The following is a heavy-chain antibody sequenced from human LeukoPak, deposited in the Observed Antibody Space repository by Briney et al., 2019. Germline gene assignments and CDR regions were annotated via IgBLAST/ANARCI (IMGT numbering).Heavy chain of an antibody. Sequence: SETLSLTCTVSGYSISSGYYWGWIRQPPGKGLEWIGSIYYSGSTYYNPSLKSRVTISVDTSKNQFSLKLSSVTAADTAVYYCARHFVPLYYDILTGYYNWFDPWGQGTLVTVSS. J-gene: IGHJ5*02. CDR1: GYSISSGYY. D-gene: IGHD3-9*01. CDR2: IYYSGST. V-gene: IGHV4-38-2*02. CDR3: ARHFVPLYYDILTGYYNWFDP.